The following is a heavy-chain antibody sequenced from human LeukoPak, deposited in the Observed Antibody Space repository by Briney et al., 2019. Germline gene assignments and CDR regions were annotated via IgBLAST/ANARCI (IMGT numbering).Heavy chain of an antibody. CDR2: ISYDGSNK. Sequence: QPGRSLRPSCAASGFTFSSYAMHWVRQAPGKGLEWVAVISYDGSNKYYADSVKGRFTISRDNSKNTLYLQMNSLRAEDTAVYYCARDLWELLGDYYGMDVWGQGTTVTVSS. V-gene: IGHV3-30-3*01. CDR1: GFTFSSYA. J-gene: IGHJ6*02. CDR3: ARDLWELLGDYYGMDV. D-gene: IGHD1-26*01.